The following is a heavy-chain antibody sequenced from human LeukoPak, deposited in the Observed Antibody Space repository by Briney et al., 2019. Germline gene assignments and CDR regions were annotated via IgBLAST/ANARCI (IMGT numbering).Heavy chain of an antibody. CDR3: ARERGLKPPYYYYGMDV. CDR2: IIPIFGTA. D-gene: IGHD3-10*01. Sequence: GALVKVSCKASGGTFSSYAISWVRQAPGQGLEWMGGIIPIFGTANYAQKFQGRVTITADESTSTVYMDLRSLRYEDTAVYYCARERGLKPPYYYYGMDVWGQGTTVIVPS. CDR1: GGTFSSYA. V-gene: IGHV1-69*13. J-gene: IGHJ6*02.